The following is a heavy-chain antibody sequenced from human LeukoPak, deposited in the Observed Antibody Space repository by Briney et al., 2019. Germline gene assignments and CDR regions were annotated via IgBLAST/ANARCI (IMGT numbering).Heavy chain of an antibody. CDR2: INHSGST. CDR1: GGSFSGYY. Sequence: SETLSLTCAVYGGSFSGYYWSWIRQPPGKGLEWIGEINHSGSTNYNPSLKSRVTISVDTSKNQSSLKLSSVTAADTAVYYCARVLRYFDWKDWFDPWGQGTLVTVSS. J-gene: IGHJ5*02. V-gene: IGHV4-34*01. CDR3: ARVLRYFDWKDWFDP. D-gene: IGHD3-9*01.